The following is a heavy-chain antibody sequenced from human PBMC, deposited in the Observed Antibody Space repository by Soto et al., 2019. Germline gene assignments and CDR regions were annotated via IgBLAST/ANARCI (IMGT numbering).Heavy chain of an antibody. V-gene: IGHV3-23*01. D-gene: IGHD2-21*02. CDR2: ISGSGDST. CDR1: GFTFSNYA. Sequence: PGGSLRLSYAASGFTFSNYAMSWVRQAPGKGLEWVSAISGSGDSTNYADSVKGRFTISRDNSKNTVYLQMNSLRAEDTAVYYCAKAAYCGGDCDTRLPTSHGPFFQNWGQGTLVTVSS. CDR3: AKAAYCGGDCDTRLPTSHGPFFQN. J-gene: IGHJ1*01.